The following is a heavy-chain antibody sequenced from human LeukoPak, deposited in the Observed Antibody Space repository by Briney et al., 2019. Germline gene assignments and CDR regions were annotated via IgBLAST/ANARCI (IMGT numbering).Heavy chain of an antibody. CDR3: ASRGVVTGAFDI. Sequence: GGSLRLSCAASGFTFSNYWMHWVRQAPGKGLVWVSRINSDGSSTTYADSVKGRFTVSRDDAKNTLYLQMNSLRAEDTAVYYCASRGVVTGAFDIWGQGTMVTVSS. J-gene: IGHJ3*02. CDR1: GFTFSNYW. CDR2: INSDGSST. V-gene: IGHV3-74*01. D-gene: IGHD2-15*01.